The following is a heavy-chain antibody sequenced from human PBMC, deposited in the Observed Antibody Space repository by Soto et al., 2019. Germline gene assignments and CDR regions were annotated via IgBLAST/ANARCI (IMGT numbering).Heavy chain of an antibody. CDR1: GGTFSSYT. D-gene: IGHD2-8*02. Sequence: SVKVSCKASGGTFSSYTISWVRQAPGQGLEWMGRIIPILGIANYAQRSQERVTITRDMSTSTAYMELSSLRSEDTAVYYCAAVSVVYAITPNWFDPWGQGTLVTVSS. CDR3: AAVSVVYAITPNWFDP. J-gene: IGHJ5*02. V-gene: IGHV1-69*02. CDR2: IIPILGIA.